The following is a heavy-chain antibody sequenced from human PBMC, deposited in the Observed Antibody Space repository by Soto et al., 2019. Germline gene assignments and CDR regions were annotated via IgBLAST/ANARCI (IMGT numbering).Heavy chain of an antibody. CDR1: GFTFSSYG. CDR2: IWYDGSNK. Sequence: QVQLVESGGGVVQPGRSLRLSCAASGFTFSSYGMHWVRQAPGKGLEWVAVIWYDGSNKYYADSVKGRFTISRDNSKNTLYLQMNSLRSEDTAVYYCARGKNTAMVRGAFDIWGQGTMVTVSS. V-gene: IGHV3-33*01. D-gene: IGHD5-18*01. CDR3: ARGKNTAMVRGAFDI. J-gene: IGHJ3*02.